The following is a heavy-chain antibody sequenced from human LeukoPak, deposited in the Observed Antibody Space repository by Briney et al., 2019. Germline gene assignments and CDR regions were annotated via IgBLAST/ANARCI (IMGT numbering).Heavy chain of an antibody. Sequence: TSETLSLTCAVYGVSFSGYYWSWIRQPPGKGLEWIGEINHSGSTNYNPSLKSRVTISVDTSKNQFSLKLISVTAADTAVYYCARTWGGIAVAGRYYYYYMDVWGKGTTVTVSS. CDR2: INHSGST. CDR3: ARTWGGIAVAGRYYYYYMDV. CDR1: GVSFSGYY. V-gene: IGHV4-34*01. D-gene: IGHD6-19*01. J-gene: IGHJ6*03.